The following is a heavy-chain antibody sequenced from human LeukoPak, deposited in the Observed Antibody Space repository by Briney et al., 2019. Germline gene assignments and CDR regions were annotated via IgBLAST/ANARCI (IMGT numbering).Heavy chain of an antibody. CDR2: IYYSGST. V-gene: IGHV4-61*08. D-gene: IGHD4-17*01. CDR1: GGSISSGGYY. Sequence: PSETLSLTCTVSGGSISSGGYYWSWIRQPPGKGLEWIGYIYYSGSTNYNPSLKSRVTISVDTSKNQFSLKLSSVTAADTAVYYCARGRDYGDYASFDYWGQGTLVTVSS. CDR3: ARGRDYGDYASFDY. J-gene: IGHJ4*02.